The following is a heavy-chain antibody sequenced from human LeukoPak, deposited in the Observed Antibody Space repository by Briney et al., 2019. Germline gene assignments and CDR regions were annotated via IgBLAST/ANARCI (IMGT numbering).Heavy chain of an antibody. J-gene: IGHJ4*02. V-gene: IGHV4-4*02. CDR1: GTSIMSSHW. D-gene: IGHD4-17*01. Sequence: PSETLSLTCGVYGTSIMSSHWWCWARQPPGEGLEWIGGSYHRGTTNYNPSLKGRVTMSLDISNNQISLHLTSVTAADTAVYYCATYFYGDYAVYYFDYWGQGTLVTVSS. CDR2: SYHRGTT. CDR3: ATYFYGDYAVYYFDY.